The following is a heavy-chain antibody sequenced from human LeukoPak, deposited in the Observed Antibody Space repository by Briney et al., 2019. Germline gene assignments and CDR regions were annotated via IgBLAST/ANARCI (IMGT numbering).Heavy chain of an antibody. V-gene: IGHV4-34*01. CDR2: INHSGST. D-gene: IGHD6-13*01. CDR3: ARGKRGYSSSWYDY. CDR1: GGSFSGYY. Sequence: PSETLSLTCAVYGGSFSGYYWSWIRQPPGKGLEWIGEINHSGSTNYNPSLKSRVTILVDTSKNQFSLKLSSVTAADTAVYYCARGKRGYSSSWYDYWGQGTLVTVSS. J-gene: IGHJ4*02.